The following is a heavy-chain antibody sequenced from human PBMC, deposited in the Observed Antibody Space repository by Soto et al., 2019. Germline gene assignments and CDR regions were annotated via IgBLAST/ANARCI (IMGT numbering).Heavy chain of an antibody. V-gene: IGHV3-21*01. D-gene: IGHD2-15*01. CDR1: GFTFSSYS. Sequence: GGSLRLSCAASGFTFSSYSMNWVRQAPGKGLEWVSSISSSSSHIYYGDSVKGRFTISRDNAKNSLYLQMNSLRAEDTAVYYCARDGLFECSGGSCYGPSDYWGQGTLVTVSS. CDR3: ARDGLFECSGGSCYGPSDY. J-gene: IGHJ4*02. CDR2: ISSSSSHI.